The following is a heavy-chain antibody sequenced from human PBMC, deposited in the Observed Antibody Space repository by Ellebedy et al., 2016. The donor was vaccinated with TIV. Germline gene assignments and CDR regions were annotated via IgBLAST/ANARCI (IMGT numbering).Heavy chain of an antibody. CDR2: IEPGDSYT. J-gene: IGHJ3*02. V-gene: IGHV5-10-1*01. D-gene: IGHD3-10*01. CDR3: ARGLGRGGTSSFGAFDI. CDR1: GHIFNSHW. Sequence: GESLKISCKGSGHIFNSHWITWVRQMPGKGLAWMGRIEPGDSYTTYSPSFQGHVTISLDKSISTAYLQWSSLKASDSAVNYCARGLGRGGTSSFGAFDIWGQGTTVTVSS.